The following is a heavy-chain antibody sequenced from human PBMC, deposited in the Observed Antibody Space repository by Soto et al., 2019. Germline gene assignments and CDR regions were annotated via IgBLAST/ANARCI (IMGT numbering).Heavy chain of an antibody. CDR3: AREPRDGFDFDY. Sequence: AASVKVSCKASGGTFSSYAISWVRQAPGQGLEWMGGIIPIFGTANYAQKFQGRVTITADESTSTAYMELSSLRSEDTAVYYCAREPRDGFDFDYWGQGTLVTVSS. J-gene: IGHJ4*02. V-gene: IGHV1-69*13. CDR1: GGTFSSYA. CDR2: IIPIFGTA. D-gene: IGHD3-10*01.